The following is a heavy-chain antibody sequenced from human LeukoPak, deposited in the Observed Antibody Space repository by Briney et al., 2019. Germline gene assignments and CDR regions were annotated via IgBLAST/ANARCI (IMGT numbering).Heavy chain of an antibody. CDR2: INHSGST. CDR3: ASGSGYSYGPRGYYMDV. V-gene: IGHV4-34*01. D-gene: IGHD5-18*01. Sequence: SETLSLTCAVYGGSFSGYYWSWIRQPPGKGLEWIGEINHSGSTNYNPSVMSRVTISVDKSKNQFSLKLSSVTAADTAVYYCASGSGYSYGPRGYYMDVWGKGTTVIVSS. CDR1: GGSFSGYY. J-gene: IGHJ6*03.